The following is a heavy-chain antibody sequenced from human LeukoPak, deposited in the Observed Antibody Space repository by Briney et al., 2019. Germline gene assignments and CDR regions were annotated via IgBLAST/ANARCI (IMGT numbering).Heavy chain of an antibody. CDR1: GFTFSSYG. D-gene: IGHD1-26*01. CDR2: ISFDGNNK. V-gene: IGHV3-30*18. CDR3: AKLPTEWELRDY. Sequence: PGGSLRLSCAASGFTFSSYGMHWVRQAPAKGLEWVAVISFDGNNKYYADSVKGRFTISRDNSKNTLYLQMNSLRAEDTAVYYCAKLPTEWELRDYWGQGTLVTVSS. J-gene: IGHJ4*02.